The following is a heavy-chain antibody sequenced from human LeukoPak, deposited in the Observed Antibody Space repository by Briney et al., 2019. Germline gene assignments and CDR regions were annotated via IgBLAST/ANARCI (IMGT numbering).Heavy chain of an antibody. CDR3: ARRYHYYDSSGRFDY. J-gene: IGHJ4*02. Sequence: GGSLRLSCAASGFTFSRYSMNWVRQAPGKGLEWVSYISSGGSTTYYADSVKGRFIISRDNGKNSLHLQMSSLKDEDSAVYYCARRYHYYDSSGRFDYWGQGTLVTVSS. CDR1: GFTFSRYS. D-gene: IGHD3-22*01. V-gene: IGHV3-48*02. CDR2: ISSGGSTT.